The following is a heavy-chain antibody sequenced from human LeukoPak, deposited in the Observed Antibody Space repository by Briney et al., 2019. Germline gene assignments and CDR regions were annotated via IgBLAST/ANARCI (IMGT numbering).Heavy chain of an antibody. Sequence: PGGSLRLSCAASGFTFSDYYMSWIRQAPGKGLEWVSYISSSGSTIYYADSVKGRFTISRDNAKNSLYLQMISLRAEDTAVYYCARDRRHLRGYFDLWGRGTLVTVSS. CDR3: ARDRRHLRGYFDL. J-gene: IGHJ2*01. CDR1: GFTFSDYY. CDR2: ISSSGSTI. V-gene: IGHV3-11*01.